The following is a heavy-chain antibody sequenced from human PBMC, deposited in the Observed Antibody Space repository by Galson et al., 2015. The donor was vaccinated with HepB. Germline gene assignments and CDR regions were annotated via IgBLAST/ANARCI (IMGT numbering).Heavy chain of an antibody. CDR3: ARVELLWSGELPTQLSHYYGMDV. V-gene: IGHV1-8*01. CDR2: MNPNSGNT. J-gene: IGHJ6*02. D-gene: IGHD3-10*01. Sequence: SVKVSCKASGYTFTSYDINWVRQATGQGLEWMGWMNPNSGNTGYAQKFQGRVTMTRNTSISTAYMELSSLRSEDTAVYYCARVELLWSGELPTQLSHYYGMDVWGQGTTVTVSS. CDR1: GYTFTSYD.